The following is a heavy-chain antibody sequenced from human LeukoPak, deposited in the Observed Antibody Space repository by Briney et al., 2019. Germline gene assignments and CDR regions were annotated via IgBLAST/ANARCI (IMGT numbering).Heavy chain of an antibody. V-gene: IGHV3-7*01. Sequence: GGSLRLSCAASGFTFSSYWMSWVRQAPGKGLEWVANIKQDGSEKYYVDSVKGRFTISRDNAKNSLYLQMNSLRAEDTAVYYCARDVGYYYDSSGYFQFDYWGQGTLVTVSS. J-gene: IGHJ4*02. CDR3: ARDVGYYYDSSGYFQFDY. CDR1: GFTFSSYW. CDR2: IKQDGSEK. D-gene: IGHD3-22*01.